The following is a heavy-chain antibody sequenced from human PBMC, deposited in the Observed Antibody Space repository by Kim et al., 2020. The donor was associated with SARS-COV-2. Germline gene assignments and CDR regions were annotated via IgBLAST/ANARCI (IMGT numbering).Heavy chain of an antibody. CDR1: GGSTGRYF. CDR3: ARDSGSSGNSYYFDS. CDR2: ISYGGST. V-gene: IGHV4-59*01. Sequence: SETLSLTCSISGGSTGRYFWTWIWQPPGKGPEWIGHISYGGSTNSNPALKSRVTISVDASKNQISLKMTAVTAADTAVYYCARDSGSSGNSYYFDSWGQGILVAVSS. D-gene: IGHD3-10*01. J-gene: IGHJ4*02.